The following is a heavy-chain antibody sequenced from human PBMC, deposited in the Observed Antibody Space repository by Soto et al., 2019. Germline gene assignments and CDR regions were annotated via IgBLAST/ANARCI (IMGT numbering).Heavy chain of an antibody. CDR2: INHSGST. V-gene: IGHV4-34*01. J-gene: IGHJ4*02. D-gene: IGHD5-12*01. CDR3: ASRYSGYDY. CDR1: GGSFSGYY. Sequence: QVQLQQWGAGLLKPSETLSLTCAVYGGSFSGYYWSWIRQPPGKGLEWIGEINHSGSTNYNPSLKGRVTISVATSKNQFSLRLSSVTAADTAVYYCASRYSGYDYWGQGTLVTVSS.